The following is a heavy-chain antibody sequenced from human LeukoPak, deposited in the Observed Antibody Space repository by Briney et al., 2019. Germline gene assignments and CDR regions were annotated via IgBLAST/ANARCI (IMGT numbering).Heavy chain of an antibody. V-gene: IGHV3-21*01. D-gene: IGHD1-26*01. CDR3: ARDAKKRTIVGATTFDY. Sequence: PGGSLRLSCAASRFTFSSYSTNRVRPAPGKGVEWVSSTSSSSRDIYHTDSVKGRVTISTDTATSSLYLQMNRLRAEETAVYYCARDAKKRTIVGATTFDYWGQGNLVTVSS. CDR1: RFTFSSYS. J-gene: IGHJ4*02. CDR2: TSSSSRDI.